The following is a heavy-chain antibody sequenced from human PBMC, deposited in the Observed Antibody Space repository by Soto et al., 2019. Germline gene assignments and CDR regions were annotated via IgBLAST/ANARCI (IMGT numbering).Heavy chain of an antibody. Sequence: EVQLVESGGGLVQPGGSLRLSCAASGFTFSSYEMNWVRQAPGKGLEWVSYNSSSGSTIYYADSVKGRFTISRDNAKNSLYLQMNSLRAEDTAVYYCARDRYDPNHYYYGMDVWGQGTTVTVSS. J-gene: IGHJ6*02. CDR2: NSSSGSTI. V-gene: IGHV3-48*03. D-gene: IGHD1-20*01. CDR3: ARDRYDPNHYYYGMDV. CDR1: GFTFSSYE.